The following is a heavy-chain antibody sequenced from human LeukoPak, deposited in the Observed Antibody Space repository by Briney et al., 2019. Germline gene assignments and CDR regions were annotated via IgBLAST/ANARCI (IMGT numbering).Heavy chain of an antibody. CDR3: AKDRQDSSGWYPDPAGGY. D-gene: IGHD6-19*01. CDR1: GFTFSSYA. Sequence: SGGSLRLSCAASGFTFSSYAVSWVRQAPGKGLEWVSTISGSGGSTYYADSVKGRFTISRDNSKNTLSLQMNSLRAEDTAVYYCAKDRQDSSGWYPDPAGGYWGQGTLVTVSS. J-gene: IGHJ4*02. V-gene: IGHV3-23*01. CDR2: ISGSGGST.